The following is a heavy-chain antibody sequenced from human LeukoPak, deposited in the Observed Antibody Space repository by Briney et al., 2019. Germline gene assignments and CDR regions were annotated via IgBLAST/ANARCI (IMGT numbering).Heavy chain of an antibody. D-gene: IGHD2-15*01. CDR1: GGSISSSSYY. V-gene: IGHV4-39*01. J-gene: IGHJ5*02. CDR3: ARHGCSGGSCYWFWRGWFDP. Sequence: ASETLSLTCTVSGGSISSSSYYWGWIRQPPGKGLEWIGSIYYSGSTYYNPSLKSRVTISVDTSKNQFSLKLSSVTAADTAVYYCARHGCSGGSCYWFWRGWFDPWGQGTLVTVSS. CDR2: IYYSGST.